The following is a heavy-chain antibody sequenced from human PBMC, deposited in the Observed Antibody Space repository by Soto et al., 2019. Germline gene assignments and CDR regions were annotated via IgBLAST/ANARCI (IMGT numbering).Heavy chain of an antibody. V-gene: IGHV3-23*01. J-gene: IGHJ5*02. CDR3: AKDLTSIFGVVIIDWFDP. D-gene: IGHD3-3*01. Sequence: GGSLRLSCAASGFTFSSYAMSWVRQAPGKGLEWVSAISGSGGSTYYADSVKGRFTISRGNSKNTLYLQMNSLRAEDTAVYYCAKDLTSIFGVVIIDWFDPWGQGTLVTVSS. CDR2: ISGSGGST. CDR1: GFTFSSYA.